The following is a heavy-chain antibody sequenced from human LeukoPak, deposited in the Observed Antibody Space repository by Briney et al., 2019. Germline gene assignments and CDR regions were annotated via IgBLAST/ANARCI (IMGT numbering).Heavy chain of an antibody. CDR3: ARDRHGDYYFDY. Sequence: PGGSLRLSCAGSGFTFRTYAMGWVRRAPGKGLEWVSSINSGGDDTYYADSVKGRFTISRDNAKNSLYLQMNSLRAEDTAVYYCARDRHGDYYFDYWGQGTLVTVSS. J-gene: IGHJ4*02. V-gene: IGHV3-21*01. D-gene: IGHD4-17*01. CDR2: INSGGDDT. CDR1: GFTFRTYA.